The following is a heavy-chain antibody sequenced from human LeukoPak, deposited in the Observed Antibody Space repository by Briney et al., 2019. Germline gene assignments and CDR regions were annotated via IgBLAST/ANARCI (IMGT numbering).Heavy chain of an antibody. CDR1: GFTFSSYG. D-gene: IGHD3-16*01. J-gene: IGHJ4*02. Sequence: GGSLRLSCAASGFTFSSYGMHWVRQAPGKGLEWVAFIQYDGSNKYYADSVKGRFTISRDNSKNTLYLQMNSLRAEDTAVYYCAKDLGVSGTLPDSIDYWGQGTLVTVPS. CDR2: IQYDGSNK. CDR3: AKDLGVSGTLPDSIDY. V-gene: IGHV3-30*02.